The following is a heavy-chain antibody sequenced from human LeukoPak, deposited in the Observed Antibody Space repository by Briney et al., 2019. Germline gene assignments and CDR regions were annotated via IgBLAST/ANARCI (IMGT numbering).Heavy chain of an antibody. CDR1: GFTVSSNY. CDR2: IYTGGST. D-gene: IGHD3-22*01. CDR3: ASNLYYYDSSGYYYY. Sequence: GGSLRLSCAASGFTVSSNYMSWVRQAPGKGLEWVSAIYTGGSTYYAGSVKGRFTISRDNSKNTLYLQMNSLRAEDTAVYYCASNLYYYDSSGYYYYWGRGTLVTVSS. V-gene: IGHV3-66*01. J-gene: IGHJ4*02.